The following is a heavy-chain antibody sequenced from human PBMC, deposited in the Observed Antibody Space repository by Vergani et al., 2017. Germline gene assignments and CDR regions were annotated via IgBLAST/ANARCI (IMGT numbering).Heavy chain of an antibody. CDR2: INHSGST. CDR1: GGSFSGYY. Sequence: QVQLQQWGAGLLKPSETLSLTCAVYGGSFSGYYWSWIRQPPGKGLEWIGEINHSGSTNYNPSLKSRVTISVDTSKTQFSLKLSSVTAADTAVYYCARGSAIIAAAITRGDRGEPVWGKGTTVTVSS. V-gene: IGHV4-34*01. J-gene: IGHJ6*04. D-gene: IGHD6-13*01. CDR3: ARGSAIIAAAITRGDRGEPV.